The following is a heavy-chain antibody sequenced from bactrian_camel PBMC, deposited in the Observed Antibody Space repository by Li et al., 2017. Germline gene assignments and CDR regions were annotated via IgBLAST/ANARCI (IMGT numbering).Heavy chain of an antibody. Sequence: HVQLVESGGGSVQSGGSLRLSCSVSGEAWSTYSLGWFRQVPGKEREGVAVITSDKRSRYADSVKGRFTASQDRAKNSVYLQMNSLKPEDTAVYYCAKEGDIGRYGLGLGGPEYNYWGQGTQVTVS. CDR1: GEAWSTYS. CDR2: ITSDKRS. CDR3: AKEGDIGRYGLGLGGPEYNY. V-gene: IGHV3S53*01. D-gene: IGHD5*01. J-gene: IGHJ4*01.